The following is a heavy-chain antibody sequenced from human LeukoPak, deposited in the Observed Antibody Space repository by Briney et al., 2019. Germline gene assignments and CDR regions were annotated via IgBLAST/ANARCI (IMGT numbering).Heavy chain of an antibody. Sequence: GGSLRLSCAASGFTFSSYGMHWVRQAPGKGLEWVAVISYDGSNKYYADSVKGRFTISRDNSKNTLHLQMNSLRAEDTVVYYCAKGYYDILTGSLDYWGQGTLVTVSS. V-gene: IGHV3-30*18. CDR3: AKGYYDILTGSLDY. CDR1: GFTFSSYG. CDR2: ISYDGSNK. D-gene: IGHD3-9*01. J-gene: IGHJ4*02.